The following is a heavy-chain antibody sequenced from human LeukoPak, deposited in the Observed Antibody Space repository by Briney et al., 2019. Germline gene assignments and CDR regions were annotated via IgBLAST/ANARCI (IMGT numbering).Heavy chain of an antibody. CDR1: GGSISSHY. Sequence: SETLSLTCTVSGGSISSHYWSWLRQPPGKGLEWIGYIYYSGSTNYNPSLKSRVTISVDTSKNQFSLKLSSVTAADTAVHYCARVVVVPAAIWFDPWGQGTLVTVSS. D-gene: IGHD2-2*01. CDR3: ARVVVVPAAIWFDP. V-gene: IGHV4-59*11. J-gene: IGHJ5*02. CDR2: IYYSGST.